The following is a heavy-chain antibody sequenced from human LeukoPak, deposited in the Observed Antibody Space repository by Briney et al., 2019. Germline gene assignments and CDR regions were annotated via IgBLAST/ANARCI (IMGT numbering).Heavy chain of an antibody. CDR1: GYTFTSYY. Sequence: ASVKVSCKASGYTFTSYYMHWVRQAPGQGLEWMGIINPSGGSTSYAQKFQGRVTMTRDTSTSTVYMELSSLRSKDTAVYYCARDIPPYAFDIWGQGTMVTVSS. CDR2: INPSGGST. J-gene: IGHJ3*02. V-gene: IGHV1-46*01. CDR3: ARDIPPYAFDI.